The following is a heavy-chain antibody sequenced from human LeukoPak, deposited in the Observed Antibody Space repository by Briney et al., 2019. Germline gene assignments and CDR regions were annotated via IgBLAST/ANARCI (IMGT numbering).Heavy chain of an antibody. D-gene: IGHD3-22*01. Sequence: GGSLRLSCTASGFTFSSYGMHWVRQAPGKGLEWVAVIWYDGSNKYYADSVKGRFTISRDSPKNTLYLQMNSLRAEDTAVYYCAKGHYDSSGDDAFDIWGQGTMVTVSS. J-gene: IGHJ3*02. CDR2: IWYDGSNK. CDR3: AKGHYDSSGDDAFDI. V-gene: IGHV3-33*06. CDR1: GFTFSSYG.